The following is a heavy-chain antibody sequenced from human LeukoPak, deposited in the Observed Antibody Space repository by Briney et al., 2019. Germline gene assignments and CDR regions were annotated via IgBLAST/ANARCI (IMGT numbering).Heavy chain of an antibody. CDR3: ARGPSGSDHPL. V-gene: IGHV4-59*01. J-gene: IGHJ3*01. CDR1: GGSISSYY. D-gene: IGHD1-26*01. CDR2: IYYSGST. Sequence: SETLSLTCTVSGGSISSYYRSWIRQPPGKGLEWIGYIYYSGSTNYNPSLKSRVTISVDTSKNQFSLKLSSVTAADTAVYYCARGPSGSDHPLWDQGTMVTVSS.